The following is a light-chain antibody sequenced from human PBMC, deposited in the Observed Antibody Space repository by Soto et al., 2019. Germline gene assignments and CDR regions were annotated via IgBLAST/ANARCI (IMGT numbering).Light chain of an antibody. V-gene: IGKV2-30*01. Sequence: DVVMTQSPLSLPVTLGQPASISCRSSQSLLYTDGNTYLHWFQQRPGQSPRRLIYKVSNRDSGVPDRFSGSGSGTDFTLKISRVEAEDVGIYYCMQGTHWPPTFGPGTQVDIK. J-gene: IGKJ3*01. CDR1: QSLLYTDGNTY. CDR3: MQGTHWPPT. CDR2: KVS.